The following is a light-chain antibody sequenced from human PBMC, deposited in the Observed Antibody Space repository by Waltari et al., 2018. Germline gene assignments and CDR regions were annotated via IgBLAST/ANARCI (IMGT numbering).Light chain of an antibody. V-gene: IGLV2-14*03. CDR1: SSAVGGYNY. J-gene: IGLJ2*01. CDR2: DVT. CDR3: ASYTSTRTVV. Sequence: QSALTQPASLSGSPGQSITISCSGTSSAVGGYNYVSWYHQHPGNAPKLIIFDVTRWPSGVSNRFSGSKSGNTASLTIFGLQAEDEADYYCASYTSTRTVVFGGGTRVTVL.